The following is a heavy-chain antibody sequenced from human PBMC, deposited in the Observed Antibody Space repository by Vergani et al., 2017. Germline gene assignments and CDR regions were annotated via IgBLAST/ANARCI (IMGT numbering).Heavy chain of an antibody. CDR3: ARSRIYYGAGSPDY. V-gene: IGHV4-59*02. J-gene: IGHJ4*02. D-gene: IGHD3-10*01. CDR2: VSFRGDT. Sequence: QVKLQESGPGLVKPSETLSLTCTVSGASVNSYYWSWIRQPPGNGLEWMGYVSFRGDTLYDPSVKGRMTISLNTSSNQFSLYLTSVTAADTAVYYCARSRIYYGAGSPDYWGQGTLVTVSS. CDR1: GASVNSYY.